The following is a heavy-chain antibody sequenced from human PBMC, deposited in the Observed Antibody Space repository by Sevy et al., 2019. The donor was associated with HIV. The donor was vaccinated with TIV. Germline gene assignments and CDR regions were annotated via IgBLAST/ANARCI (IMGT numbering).Heavy chain of an antibody. Sequence: GGSLRLSCAASGFTFSSYDMSWVRQAPGKGLEWVSCIIGSGGRTYYAESVKGRFTISRDNAKNTLYLQMNNLRAEDTAVYYCAKDGHDYGDFYFNYWGQGTLVTVSS. D-gene: IGHD4-17*01. CDR2: IIGSGGRT. J-gene: IGHJ4*02. V-gene: IGHV3-23*01. CDR1: GFTFSSYD. CDR3: AKDGHDYGDFYFNY.